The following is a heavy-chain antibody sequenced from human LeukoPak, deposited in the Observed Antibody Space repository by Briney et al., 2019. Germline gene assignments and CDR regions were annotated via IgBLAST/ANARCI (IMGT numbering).Heavy chain of an antibody. CDR2: ISAYNGDI. CDR3: ARDMLFGESVYNWFDP. Sequence: ASVKVSCKASGYTFTDFGISWVRQAPGQEPEWMGWISAYNGDIIYGQKFQGRVTMTTDTSTSTAYMELRSLRSDDTAVYYCARDMLFGESVYNWFDPWGQGTLVTVSS. CDR1: GYTFTDFG. D-gene: IGHD3/OR15-3a*01. J-gene: IGHJ5*02. V-gene: IGHV1-18*01.